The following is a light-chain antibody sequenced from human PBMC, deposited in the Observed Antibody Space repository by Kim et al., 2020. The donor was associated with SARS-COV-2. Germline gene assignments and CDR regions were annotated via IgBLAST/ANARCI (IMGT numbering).Light chain of an antibody. CDR3: QYYKSYPLT. CDR1: QSINKY. V-gene: IGKV1-27*01. CDR2: AAS. J-gene: IGKJ1*01. Sequence: DIQMTQSPSTLSASVGDRVTITCRASQSINKYLAWYQQKLGKVPKLLIYAASTLEAGVPSRFSGSTSGTDFTLSINSLQPEDVATYYCQYYKSYPLTFGPGTKVDIK.